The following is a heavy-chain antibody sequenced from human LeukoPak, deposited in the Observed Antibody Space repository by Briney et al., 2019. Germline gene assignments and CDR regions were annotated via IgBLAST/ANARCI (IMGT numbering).Heavy chain of an antibody. J-gene: IGHJ5*02. D-gene: IGHD2-15*01. V-gene: IGHV3-21*01. CDR1: GFTFNRYN. Sequence: GGSLRLSCAASGFTFNRYNMNWVRRAPGKGLEWVSSISTSSSYIYYADSVRGRFTISRDNAKNSLYLQMNSLRAEDTAVYSCARGTDGVSSNSRGWFDPWGQGTLVTVSS. CDR2: ISTSSSYI. CDR3: ARGTDGVSSNSRGWFDP.